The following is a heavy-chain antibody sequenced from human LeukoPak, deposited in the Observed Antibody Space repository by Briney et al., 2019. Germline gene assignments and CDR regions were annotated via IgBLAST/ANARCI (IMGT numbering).Heavy chain of an antibody. CDR1: GYTFTGYY. CDR3: ARDLRLLSRGYSYGLLDY. Sequence: ASVKVSCKASGYTFTGYYMHWVRQAPGQGLEWMGWINPNSGGTNYAQKFQGRVTMTRDTSISTAYMELSRLRSDDTAVYYCARDLRLLSRGYSYGLLDYWGQGTLVTVSS. CDR2: INPNSGGT. D-gene: IGHD5-18*01. V-gene: IGHV1-2*02. J-gene: IGHJ4*02.